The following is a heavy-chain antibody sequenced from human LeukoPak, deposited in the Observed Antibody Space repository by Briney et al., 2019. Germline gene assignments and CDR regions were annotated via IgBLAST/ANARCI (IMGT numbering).Heavy chain of an antibody. J-gene: IGHJ4*02. CDR1: GGTFGSYA. CDR3: ARGDDSSGYSLDY. CDR2: IIPIFGTA. V-gene: IGHV1-69*05. Sequence: SVKVSCKASGGTFGSYAISWVRQAPGQGLEWMGGIIPIFGTANYAQKFQGRVTITTDESTSTAYMELSSLRSEDTAVYYCARGDDSSGYSLDYWGQGTLVTVSS. D-gene: IGHD3-22*01.